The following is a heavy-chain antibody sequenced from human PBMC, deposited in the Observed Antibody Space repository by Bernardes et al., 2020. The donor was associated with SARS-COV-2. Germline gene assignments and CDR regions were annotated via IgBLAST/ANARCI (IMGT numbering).Heavy chain of an antibody. J-gene: IGHJ3*02. CDR1: GGSISSYY. V-gene: IGHV4-59*12. CDR2: IYYSGST. D-gene: IGHD3-10*01. Sequence: SETLSLTCTVSGGSISSYYWSWIRQPPGKGLEWIGYIYYSGSTNYNPSLKSRVTISVDTSKNQFSLKLSSVTAADTAVYYCARDGNEFSYGAAFDIWGQGTMVTVSS. CDR3: ARDGNEFSYGAAFDI.